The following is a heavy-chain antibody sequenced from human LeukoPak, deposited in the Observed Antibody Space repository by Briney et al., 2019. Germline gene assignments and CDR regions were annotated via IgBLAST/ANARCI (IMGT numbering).Heavy chain of an antibody. Sequence: SETESLTCTVSGGSISSYYWSWIRQPPGKGLEWIGYIYYSGSTNYNPSLKSRVTISVDTSKNQFSLKLSSVTAADTAVYYCARHYYDSSGYLLDYWGQGTLVTVSS. D-gene: IGHD3-22*01. CDR3: ARHYYDSSGYLLDY. CDR1: GGSISSYY. CDR2: IYYSGST. V-gene: IGHV4-59*08. J-gene: IGHJ4*02.